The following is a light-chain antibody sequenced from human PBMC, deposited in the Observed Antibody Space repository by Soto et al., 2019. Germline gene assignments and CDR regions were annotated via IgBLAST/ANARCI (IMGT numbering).Light chain of an antibody. J-gene: IGLJ3*02. V-gene: IGLV2-14*03. CDR3: SSYASNSPVV. CDR2: DVS. Sequence: QSALTQPASVSGSPGQSITISCTGTSSDVGGYNYVSWYQQHPGKAPKLMIFDVSNRPSGISYRFSGSKSGNTASLTISGLQAEDEADYYCSSYASNSPVVFGGGIKLTVL. CDR1: SSDVGGYNY.